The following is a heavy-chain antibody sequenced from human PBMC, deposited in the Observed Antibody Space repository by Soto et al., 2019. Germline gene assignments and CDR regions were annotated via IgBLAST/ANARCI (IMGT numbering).Heavy chain of an antibody. D-gene: IGHD2-8*02. V-gene: IGHV4-59*01. Sequence: QVQLQESGPGLVKSSETLSLTCSVSGDSSSTYYWGWIRQPPGKGLEWIGYINYSERSNHNPSLKSRLSISVDASKNQVSLKLTSVTAADTAVYYCARSYCADSVSCNWFDPWGQGTLVVVSS. CDR1: GDSSSTYY. CDR3: ARSYCADSVSCNWFDP. CDR2: INYSERS. J-gene: IGHJ5*02.